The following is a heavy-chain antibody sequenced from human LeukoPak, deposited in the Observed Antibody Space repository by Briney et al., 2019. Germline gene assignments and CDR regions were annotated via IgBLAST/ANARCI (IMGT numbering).Heavy chain of an antibody. J-gene: IGHJ4*02. D-gene: IGHD2-15*01. CDR1: GFTVSSNY. CDR3: ARNTVVNGYYFDC. V-gene: IGHV3-53*04. Sequence: GSLRLSCAASGFTVSSNYMSWVRQAPGKGLEWVSVIYSTTSTYYADSVKGRFTISRHNSENTLYLQMNSLRPEDTAVYYCARNTVVNGYYFDCWGQGTLATVSS. CDR2: IYSTTST.